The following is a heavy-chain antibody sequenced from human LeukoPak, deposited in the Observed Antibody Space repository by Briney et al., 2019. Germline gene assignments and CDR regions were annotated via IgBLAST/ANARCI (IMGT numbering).Heavy chain of an antibody. V-gene: IGHV4-34*01. CDR2: INHSGST. CDR1: GGSFSGYY. CDR3: ARAFGSPLFPDY. J-gene: IGHJ4*02. D-gene: IGHD3-10*01. Sequence: SETLSLTCAVYGGSFSGYYWSWIRQPPGKGLEWIGEINHSGSTNYNPSLKIRVTISVATSKNQFSLKLSSVTAADTAVYYCARAFGSPLFPDYWAQGTLVTVSS.